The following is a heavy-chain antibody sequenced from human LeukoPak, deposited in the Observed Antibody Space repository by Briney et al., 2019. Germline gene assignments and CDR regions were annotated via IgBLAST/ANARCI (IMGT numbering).Heavy chain of an antibody. CDR2: IYWNGRST. CDR3: AREAYYYDSSGETPDAFDI. J-gene: IGHJ3*02. V-gene: IGHV3-20*04. CDR1: GFTFSIHP. Sequence: GGSVRLSCAASGFTFSIHPMSWVPPPRGRGLEWVSYIYWNGRSTGYADSVKGRFTISRDNAKNSLYPQMNSLRAEDTALYYCAREAYYYDSSGETPDAFDIWGQGTMVTVSS. D-gene: IGHD3-22*01.